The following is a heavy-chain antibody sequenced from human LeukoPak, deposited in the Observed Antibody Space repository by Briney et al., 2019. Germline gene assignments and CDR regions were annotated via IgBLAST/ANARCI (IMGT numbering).Heavy chain of an antibody. V-gene: IGHV3-48*04. CDR2: IISSSSTI. Sequence: GGSLGLSCAASGFTFSSYSMNWVRQAPGKGLEWVSYIISSSSTIYYADSVKGRFTISRDNAKNSLYLQMNSLRAEDTAVYYCARDLNYFDYWGQGTLVTVSS. CDR3: ARDLNYFDY. CDR1: GFTFSSYS. J-gene: IGHJ4*02.